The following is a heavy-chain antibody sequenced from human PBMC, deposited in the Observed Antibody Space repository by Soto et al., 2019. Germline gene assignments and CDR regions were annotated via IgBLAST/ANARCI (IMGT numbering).Heavy chain of an antibody. CDR1: GYTFTTFW. J-gene: IGHJ5*02. D-gene: IGHD2-2*01. CDR2: IDPRDSYT. Sequence: GESLKISCTGFGYTFTTFWISWVRQMPGRGLEWMGRIDPRDSYTNYSPSFQGHVTISGDKSISTVYLQWASLKASGTAMYYCARLYCSSSTCDSWFDPWGQGTLVTVSS. V-gene: IGHV5-10-1*01. CDR3: ARLYCSSSTCDSWFDP.